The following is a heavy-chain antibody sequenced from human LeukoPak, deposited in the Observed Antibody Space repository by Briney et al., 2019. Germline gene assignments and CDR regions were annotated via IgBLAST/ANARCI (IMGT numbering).Heavy chain of an antibody. J-gene: IGHJ4*02. CDR2: ISAYNGNT. Sequence: ASVKVSCKASVYTFSSYGISWERQSPGQRLEWIGWISAYNGNTNYAQKLQGRVTMTTDTSTSTAYMELRSLRSDDTAVYYCARDKFSLGSGSPKRLDYWGQGTLVTVSS. D-gene: IGHD3-10*01. CDR3: ARDKFSLGSGSPKRLDY. CDR1: VYTFSSYG. V-gene: IGHV1-18*01.